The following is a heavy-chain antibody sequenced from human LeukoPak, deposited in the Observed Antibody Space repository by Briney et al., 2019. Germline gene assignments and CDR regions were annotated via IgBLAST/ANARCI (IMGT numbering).Heavy chain of an antibody. Sequence: PSETLSLTCTVSGGSLSSYYWSWIRQPAGKGLEWIGRIYTSGSTNYNPSVTSRVNLSVDQSKNQLSLKLSSVTAADTAVYYCARGSYSYGYYFDYWGQGTLVTVSS. CDR1: GGSLSSYY. CDR2: IYTSGST. V-gene: IGHV4-4*07. J-gene: IGHJ4*02. CDR3: ARGSYSYGYYFDY. D-gene: IGHD5-18*01.